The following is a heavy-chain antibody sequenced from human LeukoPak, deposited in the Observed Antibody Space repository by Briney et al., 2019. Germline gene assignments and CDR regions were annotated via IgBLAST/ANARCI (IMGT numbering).Heavy chain of an antibody. CDR2: ITGNHGAT. V-gene: IGHV3-23*01. CDR1: GFTFSSLA. D-gene: IGHD4-17*01. Sequence: QPGGSLRLSCAASGFTFSSLAMTWVRQAPGKGLEWVSSITGNHGATYNIDSVKGRFTISRDNSQNTLYLQMNSLRAEDTAVYYCTKDPNGDYVGAFDPWGQGTLVTVSS. J-gene: IGHJ5*02. CDR3: TKDPNGDYVGAFDP.